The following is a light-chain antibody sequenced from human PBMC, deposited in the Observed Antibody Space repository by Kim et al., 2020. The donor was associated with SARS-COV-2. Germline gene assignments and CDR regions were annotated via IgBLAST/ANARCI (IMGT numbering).Light chain of an antibody. CDR1: KDISIY. Sequence: SASVGDRVTITCQASKDISIYLSWYQQKPGKAPELLIYDGSNLETGVPSRFSGSGFGTDFTFTISSLHPEDFATYYCQQYDTLPLTFGAGTKVEI. V-gene: IGKV1-33*01. CDR2: DGS. J-gene: IGKJ4*01. CDR3: QQYDTLPLT.